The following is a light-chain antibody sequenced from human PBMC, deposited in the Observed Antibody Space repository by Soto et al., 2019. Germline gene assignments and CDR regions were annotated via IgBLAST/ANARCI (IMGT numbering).Light chain of an antibody. CDR1: QSISIN. CDR2: DAS. V-gene: IGKV3-11*01. J-gene: IGKJ4*01. Sequence: EIVLTQSPATLSLSPGERATLSCRASQSISINLAWYQQKPGQAPRLLIYDASNRATGIPARFSGSGSGTDFTLTISSLGPEDFAVYSCQQRSSWPLTFGGGTKVEIK. CDR3: QQRSSWPLT.